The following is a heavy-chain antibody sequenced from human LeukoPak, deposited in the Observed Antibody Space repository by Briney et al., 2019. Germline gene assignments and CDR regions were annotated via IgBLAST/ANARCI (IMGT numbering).Heavy chain of an antibody. CDR2: IYTSGST. J-gene: IGHJ4*02. CDR1: GGPISNYY. V-gene: IGHV4-4*09. CDR3: ARQYCSSTSCYIRGPSYFDY. Sequence: PSETLSLTCTVSGGPISNYYWSWIRQPPGKGLEWIGYIYTSGSTNYNPSLKSRVTISVDTSKNQFSLKLSSVTAADTAVYYCARQYCSSTSCYIRGPSYFDYWGQGTLVTVSS. D-gene: IGHD2-2*02.